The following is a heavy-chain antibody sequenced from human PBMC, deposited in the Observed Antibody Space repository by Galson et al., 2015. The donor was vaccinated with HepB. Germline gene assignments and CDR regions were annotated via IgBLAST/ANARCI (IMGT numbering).Heavy chain of an antibody. V-gene: IGHV4-39*01. CDR2: ISYSGST. D-gene: IGHD3-3*01. J-gene: IGHJ5*02. CDR1: GGSISSSNYY. Sequence: ETLSLTCTISGGSISSSNYYWGWIRQPPGKGLEWIGSISYSGSTFYNPSLKSRVTISVDTSKNQFSLKLSSVTAADTTVYYCAGSRPTIFGPFDPWGQGTLVTVSS. CDR3: AGSRPTIFGPFDP.